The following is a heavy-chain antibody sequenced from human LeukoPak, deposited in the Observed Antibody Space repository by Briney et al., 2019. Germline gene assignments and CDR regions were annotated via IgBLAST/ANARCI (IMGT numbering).Heavy chain of an antibody. D-gene: IGHD2-21*01. CDR3: ARDAYSGFDY. Sequence: SETLSLTCTVSGGSISSHYWGWIRQPPGKGLEWIGYIYYSGSTNYNPSLKSRVTISVDTSKNQFSLKLSSVTAADTAVYYCARDAYSGFDYWGQGTLVTVSS. V-gene: IGHV4-59*11. CDR1: GGSISSHY. J-gene: IGHJ4*02. CDR2: IYYSGST.